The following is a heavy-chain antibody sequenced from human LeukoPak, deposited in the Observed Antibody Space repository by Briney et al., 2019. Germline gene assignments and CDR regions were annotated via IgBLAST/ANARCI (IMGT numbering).Heavy chain of an antibody. CDR1: GGSISSGGYY. J-gene: IGHJ1*01. Sequence: PSQTLSLTCTVSGGSISSGGYYWSWIRQPPGKGLEWIGEINHSGSTNYNPSLKSRVTISVDTSKNQFSLKLSSVTAADTAVYYCARFGRAVKVAGPGRYFQHWGQGTLVTVSS. D-gene: IGHD6-19*01. CDR3: ARFGRAVKVAGPGRYFQH. CDR2: INHSGST. V-gene: IGHV4-30-2*01.